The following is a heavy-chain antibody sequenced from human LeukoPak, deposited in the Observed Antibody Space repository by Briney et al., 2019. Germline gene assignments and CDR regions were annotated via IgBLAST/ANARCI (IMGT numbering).Heavy chain of an antibody. J-gene: IGHJ4*02. CDR3: ARGVWGSYRIDY. CDR2: IYYSGST. Sequence: PSETLFLTCPVSGGSISSSSYYWGWIRQPPGKGLEWIGCIYYSGSTYYNPSLKSRVTISIDTSKNQFFLKLSSVTAADTAVYYCARGVWGSYRIDYWGQGTLVTVSS. CDR1: GGSISSSSYY. D-gene: IGHD3-16*02. V-gene: IGHV4-39*07.